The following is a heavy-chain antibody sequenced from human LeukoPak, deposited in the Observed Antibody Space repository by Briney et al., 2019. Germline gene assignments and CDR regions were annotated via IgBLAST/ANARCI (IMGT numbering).Heavy chain of an antibody. Sequence: SETLSLTCTVSGGSISGYYWSWIRQPAGKGLEWIGRLYTSGSTNYNPSLRSRVTMSIDTSKNQFSLQLSSATAADTAVYYCVTYSGYGDSYYMDVWGKGTTVTVSS. CDR1: GGSISGYY. CDR3: VTYSGYGDSYYMDV. CDR2: LYTSGST. D-gene: IGHD5-12*01. J-gene: IGHJ6*03. V-gene: IGHV4-4*07.